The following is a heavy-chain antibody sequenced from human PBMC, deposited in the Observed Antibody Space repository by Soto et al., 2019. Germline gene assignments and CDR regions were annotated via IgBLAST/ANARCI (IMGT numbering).Heavy chain of an antibody. CDR3: ARSEATVLDN. CDR1: GGSMSSSNW. CDR2: AHHSGRT. J-gene: IGHJ4*02. Sequence: QVQLQESGPGLVRPSGTLSLTCTVSGGSMSSSNWWNWVRQPPGKGLEWIGEAHHSGRTNYNPSLKSRVTISVDKSKNHFSLKLSSVTAADTAVYYCARSEATVLDNWGQGTLVTVSS. V-gene: IGHV4-4*02. D-gene: IGHD4-17*01.